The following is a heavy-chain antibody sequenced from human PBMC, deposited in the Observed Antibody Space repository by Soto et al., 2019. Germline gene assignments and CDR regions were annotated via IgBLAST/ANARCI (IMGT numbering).Heavy chain of an antibody. V-gene: IGHV1-69*01. D-gene: IGHD1-26*01. CDR2: IIPLFGTT. CDR3: ARARGSSWSNWFDP. J-gene: IGHJ5*02. CDR1: GGTFNTYG. Sequence: QVQLVQSGAELKKPGSSVKVSCKASGGTFNTYGISWVRQAPGQGIEWMGGIIPLFGTTNYAQKFKGRVTITADESTSTVYMELSSLRFEDTAIYYCARARGSSWSNWFDPWGQGTLVTVSS.